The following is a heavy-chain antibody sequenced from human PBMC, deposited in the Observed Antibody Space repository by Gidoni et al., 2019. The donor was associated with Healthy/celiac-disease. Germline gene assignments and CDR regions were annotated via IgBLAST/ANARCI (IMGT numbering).Heavy chain of an antibody. CDR2: ISGSGGST. V-gene: IGHV3-23*01. CDR1: GFTFSSYA. CDR3: AKDVYGSSPREDYYYYYGMDV. D-gene: IGHD6-6*01. Sequence: EVQLLESGGGLVQPGGSLRLSCAASGFTFSSYAMSWVRQAPGKGLEWVSAISGSGGSTYYADSVKGRFTISRDNSNNTLYLQMNSLRAEDTAVYYCAKDVYGSSPREDYYYYYGMDVWDQGTTVTVSS. J-gene: IGHJ6*02.